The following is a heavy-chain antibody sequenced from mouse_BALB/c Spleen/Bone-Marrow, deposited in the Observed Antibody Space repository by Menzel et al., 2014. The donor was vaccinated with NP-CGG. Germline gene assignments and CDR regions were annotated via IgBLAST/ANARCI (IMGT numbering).Heavy chain of an antibody. CDR2: ISGGGNYT. V-gene: IGHV5-9-2*01. J-gene: IGHJ2*01. Sequence: EVNVVESGGGLVKPGGSLKLSCAASEFTFSSNGMSWVRQTPEKRLEWVATISGGGNYTYYPDSVKGRFTISRDNAKNNLYLQMSSLRSEDTALYYCARNYYGYDGYFDYWGQGTTLTVSS. CDR3: ARNYYGYDGYFDY. D-gene: IGHD2-2*01. CDR1: EFTFSSNG.